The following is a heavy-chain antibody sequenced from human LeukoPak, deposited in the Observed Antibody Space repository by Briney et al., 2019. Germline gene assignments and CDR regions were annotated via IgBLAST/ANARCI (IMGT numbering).Heavy chain of an antibody. D-gene: IGHD3-16*01. CDR2: ISSSSSYI. J-gene: IGHJ4*02. Sequence: GGSLRLSCAASGFTFSSYSMNWVRQAPGKGLEWVSSISSSSSYIYYADSVKGRFTISRDNAKNSLYLQMNSLRAEDTAVYYCARDRRFYDYVWGSCEFDYWGQGTLVTVSS. CDR1: GFTFSSYS. CDR3: ARDRRFYDYVWGSCEFDY. V-gene: IGHV3-21*01.